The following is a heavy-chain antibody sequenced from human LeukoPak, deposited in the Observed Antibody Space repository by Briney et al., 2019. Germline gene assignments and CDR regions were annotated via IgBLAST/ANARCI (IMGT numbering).Heavy chain of an antibody. J-gene: IGHJ4*02. D-gene: IGHD1-1*01. Sequence: GGSLRLSCAASRLAFSSYGMHWVRQAPGKGLEWVAVIWYDGSNKYYADSVKGRFTISRDNSKNTLYLQMNSLRAEDTAVYYCARVDWNLFDYWGQGTLVTVSS. CDR3: ARVDWNLFDY. CDR1: RLAFSSYG. CDR2: IWYDGSNK. V-gene: IGHV3-33*01.